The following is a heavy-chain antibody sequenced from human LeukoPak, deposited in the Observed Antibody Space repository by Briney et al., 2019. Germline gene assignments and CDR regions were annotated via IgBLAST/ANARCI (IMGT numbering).Heavy chain of an antibody. J-gene: IGHJ6*02. V-gene: IGHV3-74*01. CDR2: INSDGTST. D-gene: IGHD4-17*01. CDR3: ARAGTKYGDYPLYYYGMDV. Sequence: GGSLRLSCAASGFTFSSYWMHWVRQAPGKGLVWVSRINSDGTSTSHADSVKGRFTISRDNAKNTLYLQMNSLRAEDTAVYYCARAGTKYGDYPLYYYGMDVWGQGTTVTVSS. CDR1: GFTFSSYW.